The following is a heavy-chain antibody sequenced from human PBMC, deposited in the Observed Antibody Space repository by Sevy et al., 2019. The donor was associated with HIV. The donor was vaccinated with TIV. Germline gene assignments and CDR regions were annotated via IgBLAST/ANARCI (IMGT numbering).Heavy chain of an antibody. J-gene: IGHJ3*01. CDR2: VFPGNSNV. D-gene: IGHD2-21*02. Sequence: GESLKISCQASGYSFTAYWIGWVRQMPGKGLEWMGIVFPGNSNVSSFKGQVTVSADKSTNTDYLLWGSLKASDSAVYYCGRGDDFPIDAFDVWGLGTLVTVSS. V-gene: IGHV5-51*01. CDR3: GRGDDFPIDAFDV. CDR1: GYSFTAYW.